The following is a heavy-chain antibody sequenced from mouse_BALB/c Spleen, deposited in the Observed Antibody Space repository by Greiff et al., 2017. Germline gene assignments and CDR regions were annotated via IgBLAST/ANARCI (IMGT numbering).Heavy chain of an antibody. CDR3: ARGDVNYNYAMDY. D-gene: IGHD2-1*01. Sequence: VQLQQPGAELVKPGASVKLSCKASGYTFTSYCMHWVKQRPGRGLEWIGRIDPSDSDTHYNQKFKDKATLTVDKSSSTAYIQLSSLTSEDSAVYYCARGDVNYNYAMDYWGQGTSVTVSS. J-gene: IGHJ4*01. CDR2: IDPSDSDT. V-gene: IGHV1-69*02. CDR1: GYTFTSYC.